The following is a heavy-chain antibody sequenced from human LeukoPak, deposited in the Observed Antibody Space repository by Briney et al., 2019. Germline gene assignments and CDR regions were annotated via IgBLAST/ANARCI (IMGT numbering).Heavy chain of an antibody. D-gene: IGHD5-18*01. J-gene: IGHJ6*02. Sequence: GGSRRLSCAASGFTFSDYYMSWIRQAPGKGLEWVSYISSSGSTIYYADSVKGRFTISRDNAKNSLYLQMNSLRAEDTAVYYCARDRGYSYGTNYYYYGMDVWGQGTTVTVSS. V-gene: IGHV3-11*01. CDR1: GFTFSDYY. CDR2: ISSSGSTI. CDR3: ARDRGYSYGTNYYYYGMDV.